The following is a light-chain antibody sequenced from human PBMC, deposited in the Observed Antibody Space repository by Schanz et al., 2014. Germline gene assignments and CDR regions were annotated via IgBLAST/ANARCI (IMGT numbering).Light chain of an antibody. CDR3: QQFHSYSRT. Sequence: EIVLTQSPGTLSLSPGERATLSCRASQSVSSTFLAWYQQKPGQAPRLLIYGASSRATGIPDRFSGSGSGTEFTLTISSLKPDDFATYFCQQFHSYSRTFGQGTKVEIK. V-gene: IGKV3-20*01. J-gene: IGKJ1*01. CDR1: QSVSSTF. CDR2: GAS.